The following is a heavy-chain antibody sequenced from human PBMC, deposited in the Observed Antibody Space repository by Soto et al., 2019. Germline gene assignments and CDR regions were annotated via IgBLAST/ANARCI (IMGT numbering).Heavy chain of an antibody. D-gene: IGHD2-2*02. V-gene: IGHV6-1*01. CDR1: GDSVSSNSAA. Sequence: SQTLSLTCAISGDSVSSNSAAWNWIRQSPSRGLEWLGRTYYRSKWYNDYAVSVKSRITINPDTSKNKFSLQLNSVTPEDTAVYYCAYPGPVNTIVVVPDAIPGYYYYGMDVWGQGTTVTVS. CDR3: AYPGPVNTIVVVPDAIPGYYYYGMDV. CDR2: TYYRSKWYN. J-gene: IGHJ6*02.